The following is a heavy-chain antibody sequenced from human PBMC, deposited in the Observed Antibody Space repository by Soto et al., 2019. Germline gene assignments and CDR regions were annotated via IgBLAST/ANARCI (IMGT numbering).Heavy chain of an antibody. V-gene: IGHV3-21*01. CDR2: ISSSSSYI. CDR3: ARGKGCSVGSCYFDY. Sequence: EVQLVESGGGLVKPGGSLRLSCAASGFTFSSYSMNWVRQAPGKGLEWVSSISSSSSYIYYADSVKGRFTISRDNAKNSLYLQMNSLRAEETAVYYCARGKGCSVGSCYFDYWGQGPRVTVSP. J-gene: IGHJ4*02. CDR1: GFTFSSYS. D-gene: IGHD2-15*01.